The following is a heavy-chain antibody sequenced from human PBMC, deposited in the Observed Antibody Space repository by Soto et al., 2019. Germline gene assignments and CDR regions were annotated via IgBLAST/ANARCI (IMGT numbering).Heavy chain of an antibody. CDR2: IGPESGAT. CDR1: GYTFTGHY. CDR3: GRGRSGQIVVFY. Sequence: ASVRVCFTASGYTFTGHYIHWVRQAPEQGPEWMGEIGPESGATRYAQRFQGRVTMTRDMSITTVYMELNNLSPDDTAVYYCGRGRSGQIVVFYWGQGTPVTVSS. J-gene: IGHJ4*02. V-gene: IGHV1-2*02. D-gene: IGHD1-26*01.